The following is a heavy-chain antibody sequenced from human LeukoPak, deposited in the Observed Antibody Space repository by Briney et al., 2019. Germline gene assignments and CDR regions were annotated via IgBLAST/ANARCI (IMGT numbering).Heavy chain of an antibody. CDR1: GYTFTSYA. V-gene: IGHV7-4-1*02. J-gene: IGHJ3*02. CDR3: ARDMYYDFWSGAPAIWGRPGNTYFDI. D-gene: IGHD3-3*01. Sequence: ASVKVSCKASGYTFTSYAMNWVRQAPGQGLEWMGWINTNTGNPTYAQGFTGRFVFSLDTSVSTAYLQISSLKAEDTAVYYCARDMYYDFWSGAPAIWGRPGNTYFDIWGQGTMVTVSS. CDR2: INTNTGNP.